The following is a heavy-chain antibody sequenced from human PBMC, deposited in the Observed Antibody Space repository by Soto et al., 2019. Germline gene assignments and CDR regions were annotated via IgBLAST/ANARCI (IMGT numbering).Heavy chain of an antibody. D-gene: IGHD4-17*01. CDR2: IFYSGTT. J-gene: IGHJ4*02. Sequence: PSETLSLTCTVSGASISSGNFYWTWIRQPPGKGLEWIGYIFYSGTTYYNPSLQSRATISIDTSKNQFSLKLNSVTAADTAVYYCARAHWAVTTGSGFDYWGQGTLVTVSS. CDR1: GASISSGNFY. CDR3: ARAHWAVTTGSGFDY. V-gene: IGHV4-30-4*01.